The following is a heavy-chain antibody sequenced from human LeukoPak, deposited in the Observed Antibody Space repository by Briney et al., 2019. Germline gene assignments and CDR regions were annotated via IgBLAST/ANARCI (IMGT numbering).Heavy chain of an antibody. CDR3: VRGGPTGFDY. Sequence: GGSLRLSCAASGFTFSTYDMHWVRQGTGKGLEWVSGIGTVGDIYYSGSVKGRFTLSRENANDALYLQMNSLRAGDTAVYYCVRGGPTGFDYWGQGTLVTVSS. CDR2: IGTVGDI. D-gene: IGHD2-8*02. V-gene: IGHV3-13*01. CDR1: GFTFSTYD. J-gene: IGHJ4*02.